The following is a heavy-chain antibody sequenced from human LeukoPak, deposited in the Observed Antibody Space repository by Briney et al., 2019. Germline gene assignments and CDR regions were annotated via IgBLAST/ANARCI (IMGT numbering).Heavy chain of an antibody. CDR3: AREGAVVVAAVLYYYGMDV. D-gene: IGHD2-15*01. Sequence: ASVKVSCKASGYTFTSYGISWVRQAPGQGLEWMGWINPNSGGTNYAQKFQGRVTMTRDTSISTAYMELSRLRSDDTAVYYCAREGAVVVAAVLYYYGMDVWGQGTTVTVSS. J-gene: IGHJ6*02. V-gene: IGHV1-2*02. CDR2: INPNSGGT. CDR1: GYTFTSYG.